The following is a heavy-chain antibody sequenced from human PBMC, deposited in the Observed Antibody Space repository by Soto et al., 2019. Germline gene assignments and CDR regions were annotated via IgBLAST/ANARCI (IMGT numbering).Heavy chain of an antibody. V-gene: IGHV3-64D*08. CDR2: ISSNGGST. Sequence: GGSLRLSCSASGFTFSSYAMHWVRQAPGKGLEYVSAISSNGGSTYYADSVKGRFTISRDNSRNTLYLQMSSLRAEDTAVYYCVKDLSRKRISALFEPWGQGTLVTVSS. D-gene: IGHD1-1*01. J-gene: IGHJ5*02. CDR1: GFTFSSYA. CDR3: VKDLSRKRISALFEP.